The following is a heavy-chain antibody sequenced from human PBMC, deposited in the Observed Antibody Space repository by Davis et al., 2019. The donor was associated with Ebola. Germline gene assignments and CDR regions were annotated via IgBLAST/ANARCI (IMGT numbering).Heavy chain of an antibody. V-gene: IGHV3-23*01. D-gene: IGHD5-12*01. J-gene: IGHJ6*02. CDR1: GFTFSSYW. CDR2: ISGSGGST. CDR3: ARGGDPNYYYYGMDV. Sequence: PGGSLRLSCAASGFTFSSYWMSWVRQAPGKGLEWVSAISGSGGSTYYADSVKGRFTISRDNSKNTLYLQMNSLRAEDTAVYYCARGGDPNYYYYGMDVWGQGTTVTVSS.